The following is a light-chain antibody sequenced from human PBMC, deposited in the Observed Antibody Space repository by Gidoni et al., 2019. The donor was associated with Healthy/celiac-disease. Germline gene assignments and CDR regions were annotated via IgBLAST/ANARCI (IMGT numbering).Light chain of an antibody. V-gene: IGKV1-39*01. CDR3: QQSYSTLCT. J-gene: IGKJ3*01. CDR1: QSISSY. Sequence: IPMTQSPSSLSASVGDRVTITFRASQSISSYLNWYQQKPGKAPKLLIYAASSLQSGVPSRFSGSGSGTDFNLTISSLQHEDFATYYCQQSYSTLCTFGPGTKVDIK. CDR2: AAS.